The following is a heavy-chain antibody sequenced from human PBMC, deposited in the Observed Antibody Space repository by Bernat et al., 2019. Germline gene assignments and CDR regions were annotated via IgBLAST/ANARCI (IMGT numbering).Heavy chain of an antibody. Sequence: VQLVESGGGLVQRGGSLRLSCAAYGFTFSSYGMHWVRQAPGKGLEWVAVISYDGSNKYYADSVKGRFTISRDNSKNTLYLQMNSLRAEDTAVYYCAKQFGFYDHYYYYYMDVWGKGTTVTVSS. CDR1: GFTFSSYG. CDR2: ISYDGSNK. J-gene: IGHJ6*03. V-gene: IGHV3-30*18. CDR3: AKQFGFYDHYYYYYMDV. D-gene: IGHD3-10*01.